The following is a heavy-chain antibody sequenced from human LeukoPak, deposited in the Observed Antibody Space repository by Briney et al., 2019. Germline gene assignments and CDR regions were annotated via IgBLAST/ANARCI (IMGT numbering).Heavy chain of an antibody. CDR2: ISTSGST. V-gene: IGHV4-4*07. CDR3: ARGLPSYGDYVDYYFYMDV. J-gene: IGHJ6*03. CDR1: GDSISCFY. Sequence: PSETLSLTCTVSGDSISCFYWSWIRQPAGKGLQWIGRISTSGSTNYNPSLKSRVTMSVDRSTNEFSLTVRSVTAADTALYYCARGLPSYGDYVDYYFYMDVWGKGTTVTVSS. D-gene: IGHD4-17*01.